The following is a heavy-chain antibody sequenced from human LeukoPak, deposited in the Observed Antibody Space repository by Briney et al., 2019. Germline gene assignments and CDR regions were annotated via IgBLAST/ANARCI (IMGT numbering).Heavy chain of an antibody. CDR3: ARGLL. CDR1: GYSIGSGYY. CDR2: ISHSGNT. V-gene: IGHV4-38-2*02. Sequence: SETLSLTCTVSGYSIGSGYYWGWIRQSPGKGLEWIGKISHSGNTFYNPSLKSRVTISIDISKNQFSLNLTSVTAADTAIYYCARGLLWGQGTLVTVSS. J-gene: IGHJ1*01.